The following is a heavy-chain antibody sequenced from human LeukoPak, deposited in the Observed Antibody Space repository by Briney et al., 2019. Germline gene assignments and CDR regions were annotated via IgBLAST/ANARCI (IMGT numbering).Heavy chain of an antibody. CDR2: IYTSGST. J-gene: IGHJ5*02. CDR1: GGSISSGSYC. Sequence: SETLSLTCTVSGGSISSGSYCWSWIRQPAGKGLEYIGRIYTSGSTSYNPSLKSRVTISVDTSKNQFSLKLSSVTAADTAIYHCARVYSSGWYQWFDPWGQGIPVTVSS. V-gene: IGHV4-61*02. CDR3: ARVYSSGWYQWFDP. D-gene: IGHD6-19*01.